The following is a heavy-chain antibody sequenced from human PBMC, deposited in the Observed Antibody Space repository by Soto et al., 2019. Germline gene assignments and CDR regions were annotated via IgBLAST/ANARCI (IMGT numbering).Heavy chain of an antibody. Sequence: EVQLVESGGGLVQPGGSLRLSCVASGFDFSDNYMSWVRQVPGRAPEWISVLYSAGTTYYAGSVRDRFIISRDNSRNTLYLEMTALTVEDTATYYCARGYYSVTGYPIDSWGPGTRVTVAS. CDR2: LYSAGTT. J-gene: IGHJ4*02. D-gene: IGHD3-10*02. CDR3: ARGYYSVTGYPIDS. CDR1: GFDFSDNY. V-gene: IGHV3-66*01.